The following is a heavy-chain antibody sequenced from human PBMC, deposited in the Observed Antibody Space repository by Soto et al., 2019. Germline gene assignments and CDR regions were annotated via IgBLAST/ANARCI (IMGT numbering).Heavy chain of an antibody. CDR2: IMPIFRTP. CDR1: GGTFSNSA. Sequence: QVQLEQSGAEVKKPGSSVTVSCKASGGTFSNSAISRVRQAPGQGLEWMGGIMPIFRTPDYAQKFQGRVTITADESTTTAYLELRGLRSEDTAVYYCARDEDRQQLGGNYYYIMDVWGQGTTVTVSS. CDR3: ARDEDRQQLGGNYYYIMDV. J-gene: IGHJ6*02. D-gene: IGHD3-10*01. V-gene: IGHV1-69*12.